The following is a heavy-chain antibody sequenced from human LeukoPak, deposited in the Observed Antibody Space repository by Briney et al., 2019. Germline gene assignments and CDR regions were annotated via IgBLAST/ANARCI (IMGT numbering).Heavy chain of an antibody. CDR2: IYSGGGT. CDR3: AKDSKGPAF. Sequence: GGSLRLSCAASGFTVISNYMSWVRQAPGKGLEYISVIYSGGGTFYSGSVRGRFTISRDDSKNTLYLQMNSLRADDTAVYYCAKDSKGPAFWGQGTLVIVSS. D-gene: IGHD2-15*01. J-gene: IGHJ4*02. V-gene: IGHV3-53*01. CDR1: GFTVISNY.